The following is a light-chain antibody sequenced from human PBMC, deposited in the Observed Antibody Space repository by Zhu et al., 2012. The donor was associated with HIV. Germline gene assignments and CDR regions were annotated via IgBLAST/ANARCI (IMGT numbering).Light chain of an antibody. V-gene: IGKV3-20*01. CDR1: QSVSSSY. CDR2: GAS. Sequence: EIVLTQSPGTLSLSPGERATLSCRASQSVSSSYLAWYQQKPGQAPRLLIYGASSRATGIPDRFSGSGSGTDFTLTISRLEPEDFAVYYXQQYGXSPETFGPGTKVDIK. J-gene: IGKJ3*01. CDR3: QQYGXSPET.